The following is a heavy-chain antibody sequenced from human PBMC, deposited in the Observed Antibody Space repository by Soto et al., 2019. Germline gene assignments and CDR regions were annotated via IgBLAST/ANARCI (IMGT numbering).Heavy chain of an antibody. D-gene: IGHD3-3*01. CDR1: GYSFTTYW. Sequence: PGESLKISCKGSGYSFTTYWISWVRQMPGKGLEWMGRIDPSDSYTNYSPSFQGHVTISADKSISTAYLQWSSLKASDTAVYYCAKGFWSGRLYYGLDVWGKGTTVTVS. V-gene: IGHV5-10-1*01. CDR2: IDPSDSYT. J-gene: IGHJ6*04. CDR3: AKGFWSGRLYYGLDV.